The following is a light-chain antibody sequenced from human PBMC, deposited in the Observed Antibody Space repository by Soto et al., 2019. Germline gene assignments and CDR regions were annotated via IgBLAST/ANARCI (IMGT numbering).Light chain of an antibody. V-gene: IGKV1-9*01. J-gene: IGKJ5*01. CDR1: QGISSY. Sequence: IQLTQSPSCLSASVGDRVTITCRASQGISSYLAWYQQKPGKAPKLLIYGASTLEGGVPFRFSGSGSGTDFTLTISSLQPEDFATYYCQQLNTYPITFGQGTRLEIK. CDR2: GAS. CDR3: QQLNTYPIT.